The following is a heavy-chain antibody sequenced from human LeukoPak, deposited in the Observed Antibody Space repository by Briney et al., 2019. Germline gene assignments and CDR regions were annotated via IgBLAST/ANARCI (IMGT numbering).Heavy chain of an antibody. CDR3: ARSYYDFWSGYSPLNY. D-gene: IGHD3-3*01. CDR2: ISSNGGST. J-gene: IGHJ4*02. Sequence: PGGSLRLSCAASGFTFSSYAMHWVRQAPGKGLEYVSAISSNGGSTYYANSVKGRFTISRDNSKNTLYLQMGSLRAEDMAVYYCARSYYDFWSGYSPLNYWGQGTLVTVSS. V-gene: IGHV3-64*01. CDR1: GFTFSSYA.